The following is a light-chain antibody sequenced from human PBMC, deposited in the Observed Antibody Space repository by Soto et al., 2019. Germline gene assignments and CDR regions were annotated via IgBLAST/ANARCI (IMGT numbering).Light chain of an antibody. CDR2: EVT. V-gene: IGLV2-8*01. Sequence: QSALTQPPSASGFPGQSVTISCTGTSSDVGAYNYVSGYQQHAGKAPKLVVYEVTKRPSGVPDRFSGSKSANTASLTVPGLQAEDEADYYCSSLASSNTWVFCSGTKLTVL. CDR3: SSLASSNTWV. J-gene: IGLJ3*02. CDR1: SSDVGAYNY.